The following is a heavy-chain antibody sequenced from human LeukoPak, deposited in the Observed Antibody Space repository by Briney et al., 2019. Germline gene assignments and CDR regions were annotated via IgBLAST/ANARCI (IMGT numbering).Heavy chain of an antibody. V-gene: IGHV1-2*02. Sequence: ASVKVSCKASGYTFTDYYMHWVRQAPGQGLEWMGWFNPNSGGTNYAQKFQGRVTMTRDTTISTAYMELNRLRSDDTAVYYCARVGDTAMVGFSDYWGQGSLVTVSS. D-gene: IGHD5-18*01. CDR2: FNPNSGGT. CDR3: ARVGDTAMVGFSDY. CDR1: GYTFTDYY. J-gene: IGHJ4*02.